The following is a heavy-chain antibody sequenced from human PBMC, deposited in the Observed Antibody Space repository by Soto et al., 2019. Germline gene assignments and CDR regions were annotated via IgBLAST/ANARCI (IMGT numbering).Heavy chain of an antibody. CDR1: GGSISSISYY. J-gene: IGHJ4*02. D-gene: IGHD5-12*01. V-gene: IGHV4-39*01. CDR3: ARLKVEMATNFDY. Sequence: SQTLSLTCTVSGGSISSISYYWGCIRQPPGKGLEWIGSIYYSGSTYYNPSLKSRVTISVDTSKNQFSLKLSSVTAADTAVYYCARLKVEMATNFDYWGQGTLVTVSS. CDR2: IYYSGST.